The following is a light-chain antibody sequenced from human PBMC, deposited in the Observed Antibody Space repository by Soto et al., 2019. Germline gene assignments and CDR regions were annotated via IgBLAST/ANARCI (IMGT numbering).Light chain of an antibody. CDR3: CSYTGPTTHWV. V-gene: IGLV2-23*01. J-gene: IGLJ3*02. CDR1: SSDVGTYNL. CDR2: EGS. Sequence: QSALTQPASVSGSPGQSITISCTGTSSDVGTYNLVSWYQQHPGKAPKLVIFEGSKRPSGVSNRFSGSKSGNTASLTISGLQAEDEADYYCCSYTGPTTHWVFAGGTKLTVL.